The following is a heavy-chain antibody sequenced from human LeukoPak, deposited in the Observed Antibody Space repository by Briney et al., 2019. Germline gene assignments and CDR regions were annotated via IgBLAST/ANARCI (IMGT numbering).Heavy chain of an antibody. CDR1: GGSISSGDYY. Sequence: SQTLSLTSTVSGGSISSGDYYWSWIRQPPGKGLEWIGYIYCSGSTYYNPSLKSRVTISVDTSKNQFSLKLSSVTAADTAVYYCARSNINGYSSSWYYAYWFDPWGQGTLVTVSS. CDR3: ARSNINGYSSSWYYAYWFDP. CDR2: IYCSGST. D-gene: IGHD6-13*01. V-gene: IGHV4-30-4*08. J-gene: IGHJ5*02.